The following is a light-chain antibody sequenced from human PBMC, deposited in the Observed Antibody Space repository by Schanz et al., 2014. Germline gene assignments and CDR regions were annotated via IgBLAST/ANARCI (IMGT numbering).Light chain of an antibody. CDR2: RDN. CDR1: SSDIGRNY. V-gene: IGLV1-47*01. J-gene: IGLJ1*01. Sequence: QSVLTQPPSASGTPGQTVTISCSGSSSDIGRNYVFWFQQLPGRAPKRLIYRDNQRPSGVPDRISGSKSGTSASLAITGLQAEDEADYYCQSYDSSLSGPDVFGTGTKLTVL. CDR3: QSYDSSLSGPDV.